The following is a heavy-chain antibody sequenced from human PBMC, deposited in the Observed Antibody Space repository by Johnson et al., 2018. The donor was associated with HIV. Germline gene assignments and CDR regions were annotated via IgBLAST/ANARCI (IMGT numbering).Heavy chain of an antibody. J-gene: IGHJ3*02. V-gene: IGHV3-53*01. CDR3: ARDPDDYGDLLGYIGAFDI. Sequence: VQLVESGGGLIQLGGSLRLSCAASGFSVSSKYMSWVRQAPGKGLEWVSALYRSGSTYYVDSVKGRFTISSDNAKNSLYLQMNSLRAEDTALYYCARDPDDYGDLLGYIGAFDIWGQGTMVTVSS. CDR1: GFSVSSKY. D-gene: IGHD4-17*01. CDR2: LYRSGST.